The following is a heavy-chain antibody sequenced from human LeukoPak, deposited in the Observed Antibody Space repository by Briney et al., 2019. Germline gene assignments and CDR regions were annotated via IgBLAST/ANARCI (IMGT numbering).Heavy chain of an antibody. CDR2: MSGSGGMT. D-gene: IGHD6-19*01. V-gene: IGHV3-23*01. J-gene: IGHJ4*02. Sequence: GGSLRLSCAASGFTFSSFAMSWVRQAPGEGLEWVSAMSGSGGMTYSVDSVKGRFTISRDNSKDTLYLQMNSLRVEDTAIYYCAKDIFLAVAGTSELLGFDHWGQGTLVTVSS. CDR1: GFTFSSFA. CDR3: AKDIFLAVAGTSELLGFDH.